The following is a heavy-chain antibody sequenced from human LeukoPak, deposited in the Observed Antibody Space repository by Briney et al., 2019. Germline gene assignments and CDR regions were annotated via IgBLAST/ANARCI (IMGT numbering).Heavy chain of an antibody. CDR1: GDSINSGGHY. V-gene: IGHV4-31*03. CDR2: IYHNGNT. D-gene: IGHD1-1*01. J-gene: IGHJ4*02. Sequence: PSETLSLTCTVSGDSINSGGHYWSWIRQHPGKGLEWIGYIYHNGNTNVNPSLKSRIAMSVDTSKSEFSLKLSSVTAADTAVYYCARRVGKYPTYFFDYWGQGTLVTVSS. CDR3: ARRVGKYPTYFFDY.